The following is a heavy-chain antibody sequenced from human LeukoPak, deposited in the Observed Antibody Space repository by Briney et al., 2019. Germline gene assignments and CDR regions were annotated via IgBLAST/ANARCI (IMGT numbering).Heavy chain of an antibody. Sequence: AASVKVSCKASGYTFTGYHIHWMRQAPGQGLEWMGWINPNSGATDYAQKFQGRVTMTRDTSISTAYMELSRLRSDDTAVYYCAREGLVVVVAAIDYWGQGTLVTVSS. D-gene: IGHD2-15*01. J-gene: IGHJ4*02. CDR2: INPNSGAT. CDR1: GYTFTGYH. CDR3: AREGLVVVVAAIDY. V-gene: IGHV1-2*02.